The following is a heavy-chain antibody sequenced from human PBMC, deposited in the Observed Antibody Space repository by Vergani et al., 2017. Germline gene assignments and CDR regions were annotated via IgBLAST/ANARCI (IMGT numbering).Heavy chain of an antibody. CDR3: ARLSYDTTPYLQGGYDG. Sequence: EVQLLQSGGGVIQPGGSVRLSCAASGFTFSACPMTWVRQAPGKGLEWGSAISARYPSTYYADSVKGRFTISRDNSKNMLYLQMNSLRAEDAAVYYCARLSYDTTPYLQGGYDGWGQGTLVSVSS. CDR1: GFTFSACP. CDR2: ISARYPST. J-gene: IGHJ4*02. D-gene: IGHD3-22*01. V-gene: IGHV3-23*01.